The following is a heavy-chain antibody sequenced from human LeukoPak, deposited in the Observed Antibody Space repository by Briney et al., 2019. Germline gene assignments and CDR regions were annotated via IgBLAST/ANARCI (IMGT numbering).Heavy chain of an antibody. CDR3: AKVDSGSCYILDY. D-gene: IGHD1-26*01. V-gene: IGHV3-23*01. J-gene: IGHJ4*02. Sequence: GWSLRLSCAASGFTFSSYAMSWVRQAPGKGLEWVSAISGSGGSTYYADSVKGRFTISRDNSKNTLYLQMNSLRAEDTAVYYCAKVDSGSCYILDYWGQRTLVTVSS. CDR1: GFTFSSYA. CDR2: ISGSGGST.